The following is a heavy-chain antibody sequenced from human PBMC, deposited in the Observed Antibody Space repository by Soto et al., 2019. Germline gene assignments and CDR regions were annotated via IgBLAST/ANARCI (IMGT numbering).Heavy chain of an antibody. CDR2: ISRSGTT. Sequence: QVQLQQWGAGLLKPSETLSLSCAVYGGYFNDNYYTWFRQPPGKGLEWIGEISRSGTTKYIPSLKSRASISVDTSKTQVSRKVTSVTAADTAVYYCATALWFGTQVELWGQGALVTVSS. V-gene: IGHV4-34*01. J-gene: IGHJ5*02. D-gene: IGHD3-10*01. CDR3: ATALWFGTQVEL. CDR1: GGYFNDNY.